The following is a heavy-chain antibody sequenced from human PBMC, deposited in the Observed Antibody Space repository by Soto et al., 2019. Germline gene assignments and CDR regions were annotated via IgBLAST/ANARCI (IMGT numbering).Heavy chain of an antibody. V-gene: IGHV3-23*01. CDR2: ISGSGGST. D-gene: IGHD6-13*01. J-gene: IGHJ4*02. Sequence: PGGSLRLSCAASGFTFSRYAMSWVRQAPGKGLEWVAAISGSGGSTFYADSVKGRFTISSDNSRNTLYLQMNNLRAEDTAVYYCAKETSSTWFPLDYWGQGTLVIVSS. CDR1: GFTFSRYA. CDR3: AKETSSTWFPLDY.